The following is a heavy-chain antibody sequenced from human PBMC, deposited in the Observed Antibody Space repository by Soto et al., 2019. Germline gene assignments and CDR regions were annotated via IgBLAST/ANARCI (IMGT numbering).Heavy chain of an antibody. J-gene: IGHJ6*02. CDR1: GYTFTSYG. CDR2: ISAYNGNT. D-gene: IGHD5-18*01. V-gene: IGHV1-18*01. CDR3: ARVKYSPPYYYYDGMDV. Sequence: QVPLVQSGAEVKKPGASVKVSCKASGYTFTSYGISWVRQAPGQGLEWMGWISAYNGNTNYAQKLQGRVTMTTDTSTSTAYMELRSLRSDDTAVYYCARVKYSPPYYYYDGMDVWGQGTRVTVSS.